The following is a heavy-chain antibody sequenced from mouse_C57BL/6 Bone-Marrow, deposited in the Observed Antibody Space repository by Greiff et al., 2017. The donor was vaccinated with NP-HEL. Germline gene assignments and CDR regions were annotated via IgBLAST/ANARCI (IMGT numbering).Heavy chain of an antibody. J-gene: IGHJ1*03. CDR2: INPSSGYT. D-gene: IGHD1-1*01. CDR1: GYTFTSHW. CDR3: ALYYYGSSPTPYFDV. V-gene: IGHV1-7*01. Sequence: VKLMEPGAELAKPGASVKLSCKASGYTFTSHWMHRVKQRPGPGLEWIGYINPSSGYTTYNQKFKDKATLIADKSSSTAYMQMSSLTYEDSAVYYCALYYYGSSPTPYFDVWGTGTTVTVSS.